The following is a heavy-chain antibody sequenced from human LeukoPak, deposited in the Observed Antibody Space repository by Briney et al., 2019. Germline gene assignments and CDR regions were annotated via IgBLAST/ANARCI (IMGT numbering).Heavy chain of an antibody. CDR1: GGSLSGYY. CDR3: ARGDFGGNSADY. Sequence: SETLSLTCAVYGGSLSGYYWSWIRQPPGKGLEWIGEINHSGSTNYNPSLKSRVTISVDTPKNQFSLKLSSVTAADTAVYNCARGDFGGNSADYWGQGTLVTVSS. J-gene: IGHJ4*02. D-gene: IGHD4-23*01. V-gene: IGHV4-34*01. CDR2: INHSGST.